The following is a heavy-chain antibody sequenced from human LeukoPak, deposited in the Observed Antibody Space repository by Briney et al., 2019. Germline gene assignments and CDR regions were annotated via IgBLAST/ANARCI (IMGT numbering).Heavy chain of an antibody. J-gene: IGHJ4*02. CDR3: ARLVYDSRGYYFDY. V-gene: IGHV4-4*07. Sequence: LETLSLTCSVSVDSISSYYWSWIRQPAGKGLEWIGRIYTTGSANYNPSLRSRVTISIDTSKNQFSLKLSSVTAADTAVYHCARLVYDSRGYYFDYWGQGTLVTVSS. CDR1: VDSISSYY. D-gene: IGHD3-22*01. CDR2: IYTTGSA.